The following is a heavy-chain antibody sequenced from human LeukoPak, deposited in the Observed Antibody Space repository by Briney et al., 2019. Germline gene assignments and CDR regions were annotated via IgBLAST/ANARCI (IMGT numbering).Heavy chain of an antibody. J-gene: IGHJ5*02. D-gene: IGHD5-18*01. CDR3: ARVVQLWLRSNRFDP. CDR1: GGTFSSYA. V-gene: IGHV1-69*05. Sequence: ASVKVSCKASGGTFSSYAISWVRQAPGQGLESMGGIIPIFGTANYAQKFQGRVTITTDESTSTAYMEPSSLRSEDTAVYYCARVVQLWLRSNRFDPWGQGTLVTVSS. CDR2: IIPIFGTA.